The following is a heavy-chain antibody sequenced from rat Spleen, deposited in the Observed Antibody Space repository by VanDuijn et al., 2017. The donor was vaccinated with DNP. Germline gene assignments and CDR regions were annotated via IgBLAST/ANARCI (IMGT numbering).Heavy chain of an antibody. J-gene: IGHJ2*01. D-gene: IGHD1-12*02. V-gene: IGHV3-1*01. CDR3: TRRYDGTHYFGDY. CDR2: ISYSGST. Sequence: EVQLQESGSGLVKPSQSLSLTCSVTGYSITSNYWGWIRKFPGNKIEYIGHISYSGSTNYNPSLKSRISITSDTSKNQFFLQLNSVTTEDTATYYCTRRYDGTHYFGDYWGQGVMVTVSS. CDR1: GYSITSNY.